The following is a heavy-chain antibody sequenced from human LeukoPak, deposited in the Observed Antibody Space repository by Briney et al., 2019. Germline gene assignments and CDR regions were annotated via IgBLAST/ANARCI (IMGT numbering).Heavy chain of an antibody. D-gene: IGHD3-10*01. CDR1: GFTFSDYY. CDR2: ISSSSSYI. CDR3: ARAYGSGSYPFDY. J-gene: IGHJ4*02. V-gene: IGHV3-11*06. Sequence: GGSLRLSCAASGFTFSDYYMSWIRQAPGKGLEWVSSISSSSSYIYYADSVKGRFTISRDNAKNSLYLQMNSLRAEDTAVYYCARAYGSGSYPFDYWGQGTLVTVSS.